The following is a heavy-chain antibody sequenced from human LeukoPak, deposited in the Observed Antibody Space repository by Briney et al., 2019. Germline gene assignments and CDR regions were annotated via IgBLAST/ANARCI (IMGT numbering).Heavy chain of an antibody. D-gene: IGHD6-13*01. CDR1: GFPLNIYH. V-gene: IGHV3-30*04. CDR3: AREPAAGPDFMFDS. Sequence: GGSLRLSCVASGFPLNIYHMHWVRRTPGKGLDWVASISFNGDVKSYADSVRGRLTISRDNSKNALYLQMDSLTLEDTAVYFCAREPAAGPDFMFDSWGQGTLVTVSS. CDR2: ISFNGDVK. J-gene: IGHJ4*02.